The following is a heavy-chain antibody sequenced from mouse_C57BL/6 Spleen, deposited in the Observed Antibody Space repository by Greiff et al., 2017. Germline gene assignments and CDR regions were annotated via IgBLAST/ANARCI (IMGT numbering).Heavy chain of an antibody. J-gene: IGHJ1*03. CDR1: GYTFTDYN. Sequence: VQLKQSGPELVKPGASVKIPCKASGYTFTDYNMDWVKQSHGKSLEWIGDINPNNGGTIYNQKFKGKATLTVDKSSSTAYMELRSLTSEDTAVYYCARGNDGYYWYFDVWGTGTTVTVSS. CDR2: INPNNGGT. D-gene: IGHD2-3*01. V-gene: IGHV1-18*01. CDR3: ARGNDGYYWYFDV.